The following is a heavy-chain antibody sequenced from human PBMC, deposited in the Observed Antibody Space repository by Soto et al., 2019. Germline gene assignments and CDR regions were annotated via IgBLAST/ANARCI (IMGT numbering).Heavy chain of an antibody. J-gene: IGHJ6*03. CDR3: ARHWQQLVLWAVGYMDV. CDR2: IYYSGST. D-gene: IGHD6-13*01. Sequence: NPSETLSLTCTVSGGSISSSIYYWGWIRQPPGKGLEWIGSIYYSGSTYYNPSLKSRVTISVDTSKNQFSLKLSSVTAADTAVYYCARHWQQLVLWAVGYMDVWGKGTTVTVSS. V-gene: IGHV4-39*01. CDR1: GGSISSSIYY.